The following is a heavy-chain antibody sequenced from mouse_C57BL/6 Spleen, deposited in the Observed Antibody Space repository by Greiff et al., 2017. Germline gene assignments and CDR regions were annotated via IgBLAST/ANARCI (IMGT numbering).Heavy chain of an antibody. CDR2: IWSGGSK. V-gene: IGHV2-2*01. Sequence: VQLQESGPGLVQPSQCLSITCTVSGFSLTSYGVHWVRQSPGKGLEWLGVIWSGGSKDYNAAFISRLSISKDNSKSQVFFKMNSLQADDTAIYYGARGGYGSSYWYFEVWGTGTTVTVSS. D-gene: IGHD1-1*01. CDR1: GFSLTSYG. CDR3: ARGGYGSSYWYFEV. J-gene: IGHJ1*03.